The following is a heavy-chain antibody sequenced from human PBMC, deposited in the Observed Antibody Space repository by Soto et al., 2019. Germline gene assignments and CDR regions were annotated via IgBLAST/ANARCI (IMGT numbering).Heavy chain of an antibody. CDR1: VFTVSSNY. V-gene: IGHV3-53*01. Sequence: VGSLRLSCASSVFTVSSNYMSWVRQSPGKGLEWVSVIYSGGSTYYADSVKGRFTISRDNSKNTLYLQMNSLRAEDTAVYYCASSGYSTSYYYYYYGMEVWGQGTTVNVSS. D-gene: IGHD3-22*01. CDR3: ASSGYSTSYYYYYYGMEV. J-gene: IGHJ6*01. CDR2: IYSGGST.